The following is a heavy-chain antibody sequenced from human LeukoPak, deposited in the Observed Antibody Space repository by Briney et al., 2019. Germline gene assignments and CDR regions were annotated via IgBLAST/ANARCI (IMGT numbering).Heavy chain of an antibody. V-gene: IGHV1-2*02. CDR1: RYTFTGYY. J-gene: IGHJ5*02. CDR2: INPNSGGT. Sequence: ASVKVSCKASRYTFTGYYMHWVRQAPGQGLEWMGCINPNSGGTNYAQKFQGRVTMTRDTSISTAYMELSRLRSDDTAVYYCAREYCSSTSCFLGNWFDPWGQGTLVTVSS. CDR3: AREYCSSTSCFLGNWFDP. D-gene: IGHD2-2*01.